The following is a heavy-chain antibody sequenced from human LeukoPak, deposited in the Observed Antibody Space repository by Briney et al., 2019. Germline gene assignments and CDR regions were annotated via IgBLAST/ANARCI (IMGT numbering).Heavy chain of an antibody. J-gene: IGHJ6*03. CDR3: ARASSSSWYGYYYYYYYMDV. CDR1: GYTFTDYY. V-gene: IGHV1-69-2*01. Sequence: GASVKVSCKASGYTFTDYYMHWVQQAPGKGLEWMGRVDPEDGETIYAEKFQGRVTITRNTSISTAYMELSSLRSEDTAVYYCARASSSSWYGYYYYYYYMDVWGKGTTVTVSS. D-gene: IGHD6-13*01. CDR2: VDPEDGET.